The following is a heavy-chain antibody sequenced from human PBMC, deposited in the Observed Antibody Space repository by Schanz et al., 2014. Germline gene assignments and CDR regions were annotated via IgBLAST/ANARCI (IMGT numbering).Heavy chain of an antibody. Sequence: QVQLQESGPRLVKASQTLSLTCSVSGASISSANHYWAWVRQPPGKGLEWIGYIYCNGTTYYNPAVRSRPSISVDTFRNHISLKVTSVTAADTAIYYCARVSHVYRYCDIDFWGKGTTVTVSS. J-gene: IGHJ6*03. V-gene: IGHV4-31*03. CDR2: IYCNGTT. CDR3: ARVSHVYRYCDIDF. D-gene: IGHD3-16*02. CDR1: GASISSANHY.